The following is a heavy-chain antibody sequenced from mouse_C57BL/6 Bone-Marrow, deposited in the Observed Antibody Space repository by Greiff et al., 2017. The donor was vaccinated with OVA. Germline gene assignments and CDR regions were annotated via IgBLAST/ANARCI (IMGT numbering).Heavy chain of an antibody. CDR2: IHPNSGST. V-gene: IGHV1-64*01. D-gene: IGHD1-1*01. CDR3: ARWGDHGSGPFYAMNS. Sequence: QVQLQQPGAELVKPGASVKLSCKASGYTFTSYWMHWVKQRPGQGLEWIGMIHPNSGSTNYNEKFKSKATLTVDKSSSTAYMQLSSLTSEDSAVYYCARWGDHGSGPFYAMNSWGQGTSVTVSP. J-gene: IGHJ4*01. CDR1: GYTFTSYW.